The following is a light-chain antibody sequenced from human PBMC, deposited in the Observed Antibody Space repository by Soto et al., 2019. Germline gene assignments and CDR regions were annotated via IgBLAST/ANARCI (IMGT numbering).Light chain of an antibody. CDR2: GNS. CDR1: SSNIGAGYD. CDR3: QSYDSCLGGSNV. V-gene: IGLV1-40*01. Sequence: QSVLTQPPSVSGAPGQRVTISCTGSSSNIGAGYDVHWYQQLPGTAPKLLIYGNSNRPSGVPDRFSGSKSGTSASLAITGLQAEDEADYYCQSYDSCLGGSNVFGTGTKLTVL. J-gene: IGLJ1*01.